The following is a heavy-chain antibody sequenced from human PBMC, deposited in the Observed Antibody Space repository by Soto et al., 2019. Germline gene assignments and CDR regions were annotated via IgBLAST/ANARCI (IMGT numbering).Heavy chain of an antibody. CDR2: IYYSGST. CDR3: ARDRKIGYCIRTSCYAFYYYGMDV. D-gene: IGHD2-2*01. J-gene: IGHJ6*02. CDR1: GGSISSGDYY. Sequence: SETLSLTCTVSGGSISSGDYYWSWIRQPPGKGLEWIGYIYYSGSTYYNPSLKSRVTISVDTSKNQFSLKLSSVTAADTAVYYCARDRKIGYCIRTSCYAFYYYGMDVWGQGTTVTVSS. V-gene: IGHV4-30-4*01.